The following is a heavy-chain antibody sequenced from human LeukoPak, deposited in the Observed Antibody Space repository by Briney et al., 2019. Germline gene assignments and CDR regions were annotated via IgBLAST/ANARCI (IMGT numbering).Heavy chain of an antibody. V-gene: IGHV3-23*01. Sequence: GGSLRLSCAASGFTVSNNYMTWVRQAPGKGLEWVSAISGSGGSTYYADSVKGRFTISRDNSKNTLYLQMNSLRAEDTAVYYCAKDARGGYFDYWGQGTLVTVSS. CDR3: AKDARGGYFDY. D-gene: IGHD3-10*01. J-gene: IGHJ4*02. CDR1: GFTVSNNY. CDR2: ISGSGGST.